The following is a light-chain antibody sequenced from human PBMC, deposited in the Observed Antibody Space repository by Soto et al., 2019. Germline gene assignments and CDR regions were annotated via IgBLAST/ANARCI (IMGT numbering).Light chain of an antibody. CDR1: QDIRND. Sequence: DIQMTHSPSSLSASVGDRVTITCRARQDIRNDLAWFQQKPGKAPKSLIYAASILQHGVTSKFSGSGAGTDFTLTINLLQPEDFATYYCHQDNSYPPTCGPGTKVDVK. CDR3: HQDNSYPPT. V-gene: IGKV1-16*02. CDR2: AAS. J-gene: IGKJ3*01.